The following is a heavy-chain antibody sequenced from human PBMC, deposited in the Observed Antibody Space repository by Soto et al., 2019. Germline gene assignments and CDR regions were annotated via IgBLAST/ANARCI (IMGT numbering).Heavy chain of an antibody. CDR3: ARGRDCGGDCPNWFDP. J-gene: IGHJ5*02. V-gene: IGHV3-53*04. CDR1: GFTVSSNY. D-gene: IGHD2-21*02. Sequence: EVQLVESGGGLVQPGGSLRLSCAASGFTVSSNYMSWVRQAPGKGLEWVSVIYSGGSTYYADSVKGRFTNSRHNSKNTLYLQMNSLRAEDTAVYYCARGRDCGGDCPNWFDPWGQGTLVTVSS. CDR2: IYSGGST.